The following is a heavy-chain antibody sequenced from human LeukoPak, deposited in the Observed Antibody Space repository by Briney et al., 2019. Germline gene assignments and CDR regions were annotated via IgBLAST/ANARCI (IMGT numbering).Heavy chain of an antibody. CDR3: ASGRLRFGPSDY. V-gene: IGHV1-69*13. Sequence: SVKVSCKXSGGTFSSYAISWVRQSPGQGLEWMGGIIPIFGTANYAQKFQGRVTITADESTSTAYMELSSLRSEDTAVYYCASGRLRFGPSDYWGQGTLVTVSS. CDR1: GGTFSSYA. CDR2: IIPIFGTA. J-gene: IGHJ4*02. D-gene: IGHD5-12*01.